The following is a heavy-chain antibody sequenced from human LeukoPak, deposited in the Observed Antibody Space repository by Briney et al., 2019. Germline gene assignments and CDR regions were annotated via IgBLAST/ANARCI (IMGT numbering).Heavy chain of an antibody. D-gene: IGHD3-22*01. CDR1: GGSISSYY. CDR2: IYYSGST. CDR3: ARSPNYYDSSGIDY. Sequence: SETLSLTCTVSGGSISSYYWSWIRQPPGKGLEGIGYIYYSGSTNYNPSLKSRVTISVDTSKNQFSLKLSSVTAADTAVYYCARSPNYYDSSGIDYWGQGTLVTVSS. J-gene: IGHJ4*02. V-gene: IGHV4-59*08.